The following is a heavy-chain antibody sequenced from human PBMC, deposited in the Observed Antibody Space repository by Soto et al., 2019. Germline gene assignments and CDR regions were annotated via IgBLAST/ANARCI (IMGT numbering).Heavy chain of an antibody. CDR1: GGSITNYY. CDR2: MYTKERT. Sequence: SETLSLACTVSGGSITNYYWSWIRQPAGKGLEWIGRMYTKERTNYNLSLKSRVTMSVDTSKNQFSLKLNAVTAADTAVYYCARDDYKDGGNNWFDPWGQGTLVTVSS. CDR3: ARDDYKDGGNNWFDP. D-gene: IGHD3-16*01. V-gene: IGHV4-4*07. J-gene: IGHJ5*02.